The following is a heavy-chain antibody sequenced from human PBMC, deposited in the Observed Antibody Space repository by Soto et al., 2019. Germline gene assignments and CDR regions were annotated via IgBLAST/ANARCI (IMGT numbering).Heavy chain of an antibody. CDR2: IHSGDST. CDR1: GVTVSGNY. J-gene: IGHJ4*02. D-gene: IGHD3-22*01. V-gene: IGHV3-66*01. Sequence: EVQMVESGGGLVQPGGSLRLSCAASGVTVSGNYMSWVRQSPGRGLEWVSVIHSGDSTHYADSVKGRFTISRDNSKNPRYLQMNSLIAEDTAVYYCARGHYESPPGYFDYWGQGTLVTVSS. CDR3: ARGHYESPPGYFDY.